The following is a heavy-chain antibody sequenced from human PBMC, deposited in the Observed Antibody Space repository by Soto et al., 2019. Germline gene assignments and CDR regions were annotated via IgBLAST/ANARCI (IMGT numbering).Heavy chain of an antibody. Sequence: SVKVSCKASGGTFSSYAISWVRQAPGQGLEWMGGIIPIFVTANYAQKFQGRVTITADESTSTAYMELSSLISEDTAVYYCARWDYYDLLFDYWGQGTLVTVSS. J-gene: IGHJ4*02. V-gene: IGHV1-69*13. CDR1: GGTFSSYA. CDR3: ARWDYYDLLFDY. CDR2: IIPIFVTA. D-gene: IGHD3-22*01.